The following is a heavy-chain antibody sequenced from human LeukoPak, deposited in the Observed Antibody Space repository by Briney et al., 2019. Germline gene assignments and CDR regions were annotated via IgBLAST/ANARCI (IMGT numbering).Heavy chain of an antibody. D-gene: IGHD5-24*01. CDR3: ARGDGYNWDSFDI. CDR2: ISAFNGNT. CDR1: GYTFTSYG. Sequence: ASVKVSCKASGYTFTSYGISWVRQAPGQGLEWMGWISAFNGNTNYAQKLQGRVTMTTDTSASTAYMELSGLRSEDMAVYYCARGDGYNWDSFDIWGQGTMVTVSS. J-gene: IGHJ3*02. V-gene: IGHV1-18*03.